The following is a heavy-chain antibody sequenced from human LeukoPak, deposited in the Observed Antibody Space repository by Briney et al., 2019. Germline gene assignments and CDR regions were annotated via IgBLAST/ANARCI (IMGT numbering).Heavy chain of an antibody. Sequence: SVKVSCKASGGTFSSYAISWVRQAPGQGLEWMGGIIPIFGTANYAQKFQGRVTITADESTSTAYMELSSLRSEDTAAYYCAREVASSFATRFDPWGQGTLVTVSS. CDR3: AREVASSFATRFDP. J-gene: IGHJ5*02. V-gene: IGHV1-69*01. CDR1: GGTFSSYA. D-gene: IGHD1-1*01. CDR2: IIPIFGTA.